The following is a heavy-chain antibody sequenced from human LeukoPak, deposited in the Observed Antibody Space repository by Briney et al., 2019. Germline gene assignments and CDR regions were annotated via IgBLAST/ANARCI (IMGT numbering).Heavy chain of an antibody. V-gene: IGHV3-23*01. Sequence: GGSLRLSCAASGFTVSSNYMSWVRQAPGKGLEWVSAISGSGGSTYYADSVKGRFTISRDNSKNTLYLQMNSLRAEDTAVYYCATEYYDISGAFDIWGQGTMVTVSS. J-gene: IGHJ3*02. CDR1: GFTVSSNY. D-gene: IGHD3-9*01. CDR3: ATEYYDISGAFDI. CDR2: ISGSGGST.